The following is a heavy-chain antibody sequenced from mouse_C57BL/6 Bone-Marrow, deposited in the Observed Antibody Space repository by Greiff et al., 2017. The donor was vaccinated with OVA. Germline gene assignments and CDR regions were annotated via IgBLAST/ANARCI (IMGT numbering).Heavy chain of an antibody. CDR2: IHPNSGST. Sequence: QVQLQQPGAELVKPGASVKLSCKASGYTFTSYWMHWVKQRPGQGLEWIGMIHPNSGSTNYNEKFKSKATLTVDKSSSTAYMQLSSLTSEDSAVYYCGRVGDYDVRYAMDYWGQGTSVTGSS. D-gene: IGHD2-4*01. V-gene: IGHV1-64*01. CDR1: GYTFTSYW. J-gene: IGHJ4*01. CDR3: GRVGDYDVRYAMDY.